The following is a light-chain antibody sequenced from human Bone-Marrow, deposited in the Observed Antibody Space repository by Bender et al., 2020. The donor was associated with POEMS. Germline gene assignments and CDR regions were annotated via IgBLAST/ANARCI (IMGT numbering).Light chain of an antibody. V-gene: IGLV2-11*01. CDR1: GSDVGAYNY. J-gene: IGLJ3*02. CDR3: CSHAGNYIFVV. CDR2: GVS. Sequence: QSALTQPRSVSGSPGQSVTISCTGTGSDVGAYNYVSWYQQHPGKAPKLMIYGVSKRPSGVPDRFSGSKSGNTASLTISGLQAEDEADYYCCSHAGNYIFVVFGGGTKLTVL.